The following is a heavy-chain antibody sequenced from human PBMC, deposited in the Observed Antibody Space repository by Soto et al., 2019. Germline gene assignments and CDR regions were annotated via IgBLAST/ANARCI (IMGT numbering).Heavy chain of an antibody. Sequence: GGSLRLSCAASGFTFSRYWMSWVRQAPGKGLEWVASIKEDGSEKYYVDSVKGRFTISRDNAKNSLYLQVNSLRAEDTAVYYCVREGEPYSRACRKCGAYDYWGQGNVVTVSS. CDR1: GFTFSRYW. V-gene: IGHV3-7*01. J-gene: IGHJ4*02. CDR3: VREGEPYSRACRKCGAYDY. D-gene: IGHD4-4*01. CDR2: IKEDGSEK.